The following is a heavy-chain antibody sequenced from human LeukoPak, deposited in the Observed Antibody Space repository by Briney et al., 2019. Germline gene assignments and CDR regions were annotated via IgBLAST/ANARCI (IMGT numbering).Heavy chain of an antibody. CDR3: ARAFHYYGSGNYLRY. V-gene: IGHV4-61*01. D-gene: IGHD3-10*01. CDR1: GDSVSRGSYY. Sequence: SETLSLTCTVSGDSVSRGSYYWNWIRQPPGKGLEWIGYIYYSGNTNYNPSLKSRVTISVDTSKNQFSLKLSSVTAADTAVYYCARAFHYYGSGNYLRYWGQGTLVTVSS. CDR2: IYYSGNT. J-gene: IGHJ4*02.